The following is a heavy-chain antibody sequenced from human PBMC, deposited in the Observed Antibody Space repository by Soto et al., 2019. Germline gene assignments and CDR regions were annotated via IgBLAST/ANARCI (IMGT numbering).Heavy chain of an antibody. CDR1: GGSISSGGYY. J-gene: IGHJ1*01. Sequence: QVQLQESGPGLVKPSQTLSLTCTVSGGSISSGGYYWSWIRQHPGKGLEWIGYIYYSGSTYYNPSLKNRVTISVDTSKNQFSLKLSPVTAADTAVYYCARGVGYCSSTSCYAGYFQHWGQGTLVTVSS. CDR2: IYYSGST. D-gene: IGHD2-2*01. CDR3: ARGVGYCSSTSCYAGYFQH. V-gene: IGHV4-31*03.